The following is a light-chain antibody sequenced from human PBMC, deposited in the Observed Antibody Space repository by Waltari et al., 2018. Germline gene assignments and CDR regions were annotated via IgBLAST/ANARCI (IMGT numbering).Light chain of an antibody. V-gene: IGLV4-69*01. CDR2: GNSDGSH. Sequence: QLVLTQSPSASASLGASVKLTCTLSSGHSSNVIAWLQQQPEKGPRYLMKGNSDGSHNKGDEIPDRFSGSSSGAERYLTISSLQSEDEADYYCQTGGHGTWVFGGGTKLTVL. CDR3: QTGGHGTWV. CDR1: SGHSSNV. J-gene: IGLJ3*02.